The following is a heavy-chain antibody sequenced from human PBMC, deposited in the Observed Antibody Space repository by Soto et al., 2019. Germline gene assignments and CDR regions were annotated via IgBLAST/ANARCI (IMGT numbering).Heavy chain of an antibody. CDR3: ARAQYLADDAFDI. V-gene: IGHV3-74*01. J-gene: IGHJ3*02. Sequence: GGSLRLSCAASGFISRSYWMHWVRQVPGKGLVWVSRINGDGRSTSYADSVKGRFTISRDNAKNTLYLQMSSLRADDTAVYYCARAQYLADDAFDIWGQGAMVTVSS. CDR2: INGDGRST. D-gene: IGHD2-2*01. CDR1: GFISRSYW.